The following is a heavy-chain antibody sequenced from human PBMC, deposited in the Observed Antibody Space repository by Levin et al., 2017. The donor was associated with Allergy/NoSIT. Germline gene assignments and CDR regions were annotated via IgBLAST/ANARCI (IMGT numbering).Heavy chain of an antibody. J-gene: IGHJ3*02. CDR1: GFTFSSYY. CDR3: ARVGLEDSGYRAFDM. Sequence: GGSLRLSCAASGFTFSSYYMSWVRQAPGKGLEWVANIKEDGSEKYFVDSVKGRFTISRDNAKNSLHLQMDSLRAEDTAVYYCARVGLEDSGYRAFDMWGQGTMVTVSS. CDR2: IKEDGSEK. V-gene: IGHV3-7*01. D-gene: IGHD3-22*01.